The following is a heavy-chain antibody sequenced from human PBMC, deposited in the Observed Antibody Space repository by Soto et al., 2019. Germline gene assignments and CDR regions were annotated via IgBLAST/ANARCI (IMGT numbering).Heavy chain of an antibody. CDR1: GYTFTGYY. CDR2: INPNSGGT. CDR3: ARSPWFGEYRFDY. J-gene: IGHJ4*02. V-gene: IGHV1-2*02. Sequence: GASVKVSCKASGYTFTGYYMHWVRQAPGQGLEWMGWINPNSGGTNYAQKFQGRVTMTRDTSISTAYMELSRLRSDDTAVYYCARSPWFGEYRFDYWGQGTLVTVSS. D-gene: IGHD3-10*01.